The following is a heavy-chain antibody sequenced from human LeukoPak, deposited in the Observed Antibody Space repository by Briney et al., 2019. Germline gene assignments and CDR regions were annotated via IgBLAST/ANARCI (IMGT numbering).Heavy chain of an antibody. CDR2: IYYSGST. CDR3: ATTRGGLSDDGFDV. CDR1: GGSISSDY. V-gene: IGHV4-59*12. Sequence: SETLSLTCTVSGGSISSDYWSWIRQPPGKGLEWIGCIYYSGSTNYNPSLKSRVTISVDTSKNQFSLQLNSVTAADSAVYFCATTRGGLSDDGFDVWGQGTMVTVS. D-gene: IGHD3-16*01. J-gene: IGHJ3*01.